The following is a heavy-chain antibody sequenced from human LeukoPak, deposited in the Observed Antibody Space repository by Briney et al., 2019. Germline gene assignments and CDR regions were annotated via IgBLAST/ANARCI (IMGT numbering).Heavy chain of an antibody. J-gene: IGHJ4*02. Sequence: GESLKIPCKGSGYSFTSYWIGWVRQMPGKGLEWMGIIYPGDSDTRYSPSFQGQVTISADKSISTAYLQWSSLKASDTAMYYCARQNYYGSGSYYSDGGFDYWGQGTLVTVSS. CDR3: ARQNYYGSGSYYSDGGFDY. CDR1: GYSFTSYW. V-gene: IGHV5-51*01. CDR2: IYPGDSDT. D-gene: IGHD3-10*01.